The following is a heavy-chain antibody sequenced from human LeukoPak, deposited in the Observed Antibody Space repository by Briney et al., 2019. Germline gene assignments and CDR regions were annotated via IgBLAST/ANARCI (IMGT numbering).Heavy chain of an antibody. Sequence: GGSLRLSCATSGFTFSNYAMSWVRQAPGKGLEWVSSVSGSGGTTYYADSVKGRFTISRDSSRNTLYLQMNSLRAEDTAVYYCAKDSGGPYSSYDYWGQGSLVTVSS. J-gene: IGHJ4*02. D-gene: IGHD6-25*01. CDR3: AKDSGGPYSSYDY. CDR1: GFTFSNYA. CDR2: VSGSGGTT. V-gene: IGHV3-23*01.